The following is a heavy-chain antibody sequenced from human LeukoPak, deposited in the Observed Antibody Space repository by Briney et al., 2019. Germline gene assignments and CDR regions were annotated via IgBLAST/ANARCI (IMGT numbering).Heavy chain of an antibody. Sequence: ASVKLSFKASDTCTGYGISWVRQAPRQAIEWMGWISAYNDNTNYAQKLQGRVTMTTDTSTSTAYMELRSLRSDDTAVYYCARVYCSSSSCNRYYYYYYYMDVWGKGTTVTVSS. V-gene: IGHV1-18*01. J-gene: IGHJ6*03. CDR1: DTCTGYG. CDR3: ARVYCSSSSCNRYYYYYYYMDV. CDR2: ISAYNDNT. D-gene: IGHD2-2*01.